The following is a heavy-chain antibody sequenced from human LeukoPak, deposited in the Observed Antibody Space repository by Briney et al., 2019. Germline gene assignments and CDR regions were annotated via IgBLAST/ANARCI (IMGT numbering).Heavy chain of an antibody. CDR3: AKRHGFWSGYYTD. CDR2: ISGSGGST. CDR1: GFTFSSFA. J-gene: IGHJ4*02. Sequence: GGSLRLSCAASGFTFSSFAMSWVSQAPGKGLEWVSAISGSGGSTYYADSVKGRFTISRDNSKNTLYLQMNSLRAEDTAVYYCAKRHGFWSGYYTDWGQGTLVTVSS. V-gene: IGHV3-23*01. D-gene: IGHD3-3*01.